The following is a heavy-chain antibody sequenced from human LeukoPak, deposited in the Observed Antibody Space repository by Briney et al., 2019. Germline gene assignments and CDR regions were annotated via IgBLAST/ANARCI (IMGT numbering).Heavy chain of an antibody. D-gene: IGHD5-18*01. J-gene: IGHJ4*02. V-gene: IGHV3-9*01. CDR3: AKGGSERRLPHVDY. CDR2: ISGSSGRI. Sequence: WVSGISGSSGRIWYAESVKSRFTISRDNAKNSLYLQMNSLRAEDTAWYYCAKGGSERRLPHVDYWGQGTLVAGSS.